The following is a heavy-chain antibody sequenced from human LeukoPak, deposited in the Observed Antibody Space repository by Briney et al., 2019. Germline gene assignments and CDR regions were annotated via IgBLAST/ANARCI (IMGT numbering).Heavy chain of an antibody. V-gene: IGHV3-9*01. D-gene: IGHD3-16*01. CDR2: ISWNSGSI. CDR3: AKDILRGSYALDY. Sequence: GGSLRLSCAASGFTFDDYAMRWVRQAPGKGLEWVSGISWNSGSIGYADSVKGRFTISRDNAKDSLYLQMNSLRAEDTALYYCAKDILRGSYALDYWGQGTLVTVSS. CDR1: GFTFDDYA. J-gene: IGHJ4*02.